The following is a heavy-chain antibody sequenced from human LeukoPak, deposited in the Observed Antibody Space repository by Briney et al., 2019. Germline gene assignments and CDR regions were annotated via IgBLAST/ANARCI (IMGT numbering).Heavy chain of an antibody. CDR2: ISGSVGST. Sequence: AGGSLRLSCAASGLTFSLYAMTWVRQAPEMGLEWVSGISGSVGSTGSAANTYYADSVKGRFTISRDNSKNTLYLQMNSLRAEDTAVYYCAKELCDFGSGHCYEDAFDIWGQGTMVTVSS. J-gene: IGHJ3*02. CDR1: GLTFSLYA. D-gene: IGHD2-2*01. V-gene: IGHV3-23*03. CDR3: AKELCDFGSGHCYEDAFDI.